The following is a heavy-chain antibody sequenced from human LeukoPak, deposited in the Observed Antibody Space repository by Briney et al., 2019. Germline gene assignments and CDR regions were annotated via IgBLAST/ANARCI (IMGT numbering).Heavy chain of an antibody. Sequence: GESLQISCKASGYTFVNHWIAWVRHVPGKGLEWMGIIFPGDYETRYSPSFHGQVTISAGSAINPAYLQWVSLKASDTAIYYCARTTIAVTDSAPYFASWGQGTLVTVSS. V-gene: IGHV5-51*01. J-gene: IGHJ4*02. CDR2: IFPGDYET. CDR3: ARTTIAVTDSAPYFAS. D-gene: IGHD6-19*01. CDR1: GYTFVNHW.